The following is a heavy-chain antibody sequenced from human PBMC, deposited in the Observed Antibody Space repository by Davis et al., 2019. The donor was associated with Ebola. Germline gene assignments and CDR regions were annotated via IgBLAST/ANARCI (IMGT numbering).Heavy chain of an antibody. J-gene: IGHJ6*02. CDR2: IYFGGST. CDR3: ASTTVRHYGAPFGGLDV. Sequence: MPSETLSLTCTVSGGSISAYYWSWIRQPPGKGLEWIGYIYFGGSTRYNPSLQSRVAISLDTSNSQFSLKLSSVTAADTAVYYCASTTVRHYGAPFGGLDVWGQGTTVTVS. D-gene: IGHD4-17*01. V-gene: IGHV4-59*12. CDR1: GGSISAYY.